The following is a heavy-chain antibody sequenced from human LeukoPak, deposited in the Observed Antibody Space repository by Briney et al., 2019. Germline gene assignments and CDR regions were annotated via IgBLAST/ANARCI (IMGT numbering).Heavy chain of an antibody. CDR1: GFTFSNYA. D-gene: IGHD5-18*01. CDR3: ARVGTAMVTIVAPYYMDV. CDR2: ISYDGNNK. J-gene: IGHJ6*03. Sequence: GGSLRLSCAASGFTFSNYAMHWVRQAPGRGLEWVAAISYDGNNKYYADSVKGRFTISRDNSKNTLYLQMNSLRAEDTAVYYCARVGTAMVTIVAPYYMDVWGKGTTVTVSS. V-gene: IGHV3-30*04.